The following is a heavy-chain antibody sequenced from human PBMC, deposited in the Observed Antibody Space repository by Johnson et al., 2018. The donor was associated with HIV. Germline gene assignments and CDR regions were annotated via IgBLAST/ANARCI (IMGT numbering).Heavy chain of an antibody. D-gene: IGHD6-19*01. CDR1: GFTFSSYA. J-gene: IGHJ3*02. CDR3: ARKQWLEIPSDAFDI. Sequence: VQVVESGGGVVQPGRSLRLSCAASGFTFSSYAMHWVRQAPGKGLEWVARIYSDGSDTAYADSVKGRFTISRDNAKRTLYLQMNSLRAEDTAVYYCARKQWLEIPSDAFDIWGQGTMVTVSS. CDR2: IYSDGSDT. V-gene: IGHV3-74*03.